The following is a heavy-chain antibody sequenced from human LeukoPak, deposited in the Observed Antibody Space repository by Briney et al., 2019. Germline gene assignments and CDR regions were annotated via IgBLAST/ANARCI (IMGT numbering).Heavy chain of an antibody. CDR2: INHSGST. CDR1: GGSFSGYY. J-gene: IGHJ5*02. V-gene: IGHV4-34*01. D-gene: IGHD3-10*01. Sequence: SETPSLTCAVYGGSFSGYYWSWIRQPPGKGLEWIGEINHSGSTNYNPSLKSRVTISVDTSKNQFSLKLSSVTAADTAVYYCARGRGLLLWFGELLYKCWFDPWGQGTLVTVSS. CDR3: ARGRGLLLWFGELLYKCWFDP.